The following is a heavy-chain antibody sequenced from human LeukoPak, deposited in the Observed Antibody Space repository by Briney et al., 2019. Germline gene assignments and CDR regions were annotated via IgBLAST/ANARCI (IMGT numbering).Heavy chain of an antibody. V-gene: IGHV1-18*01. CDR1: GYTFTSYG. CDR2: ISAYNGNT. J-gene: IGHJ4*02. CDR3: AGDHYYYGSGSPIPY. D-gene: IGHD3-10*01. Sequence: ASVKVSCKASGYTFTSYGISWVRQAPGQGLEWMGWISAYNGNTNYAQKLQGRVTMTTDTSTSTAYMELRSLRSDDTAVYYCAGDHYYYGSGSPIPYWGQGTLVTVSS.